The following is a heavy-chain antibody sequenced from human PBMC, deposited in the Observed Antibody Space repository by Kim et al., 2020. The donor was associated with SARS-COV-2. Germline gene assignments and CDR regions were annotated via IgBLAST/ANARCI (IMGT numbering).Heavy chain of an antibody. V-gene: IGHV4-4*02. CDR3: ASMVQVVTKIDAFDI. D-gene: IGHD3-10*01. CDR1: GGSISSSNW. J-gene: IGHJ3*02. CDR2: IYHSGST. Sequence: SETLSLTCAVSGGSISSSNWWSWVRQPPGKGLEWIGEIYHSGSTNYNPSLKSRVTISVDKSNNQFSLKLSSVTAADTAVYYCASMVQVVTKIDAFDIWGQGTMVTVSS.